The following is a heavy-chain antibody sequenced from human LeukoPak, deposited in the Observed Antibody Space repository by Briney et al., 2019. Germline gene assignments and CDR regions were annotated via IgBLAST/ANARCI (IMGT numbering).Heavy chain of an antibody. Sequence: GSSVKVSCKASGGTFSSYAISWVRQAPGQGLEWMGRIIPILGIANYAQKFQGRVTITADKSTSTAYMELSSLRSEDTAVYYCARAEDYYDSSAAAFDIWGQGTMVTVSS. CDR3: ARAEDYYDSSAAAFDI. CDR1: GGTFSSYA. CDR2: IIPILGIA. D-gene: IGHD3-22*01. V-gene: IGHV1-69*04. J-gene: IGHJ3*02.